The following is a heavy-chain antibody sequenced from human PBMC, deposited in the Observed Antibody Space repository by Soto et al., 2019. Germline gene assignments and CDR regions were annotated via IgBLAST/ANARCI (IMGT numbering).Heavy chain of an antibody. Sequence: GGSLRLSCAASGFTFSSYAMHWVRQAPGKGLEWVAVISYDGSNKYYADSVKGRFTISRDNSKNTLYLQMNSLRAEDTAVYYCARHGGYGSGSPQKYSMDVWGQGTTVTVSS. CDR1: GFTFSSYA. CDR3: ARHGGYGSGSPQKYSMDV. V-gene: IGHV3-30-3*01. CDR2: ISYDGSNK. J-gene: IGHJ6*02. D-gene: IGHD3-10*01.